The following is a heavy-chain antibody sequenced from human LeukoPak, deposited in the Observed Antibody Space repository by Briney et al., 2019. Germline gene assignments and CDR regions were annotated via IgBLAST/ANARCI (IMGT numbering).Heavy chain of an antibody. CDR3: ATVSRSSWRAFDF. CDR1: GFTLSSYA. J-gene: IGHJ3*01. V-gene: IGHV3-23*01. Sequence: GGSLRLSCAASGFTLSSYAMSWVRQAPGKGLEWVSAISDSGNTYHADSVKGRFTISRDSSKNTLFLQMNRLRLEDAAVYYCATVSRSSWRAFDFWGQGTMVIVSS. CDR2: ISDSGNT. D-gene: IGHD2-2*01.